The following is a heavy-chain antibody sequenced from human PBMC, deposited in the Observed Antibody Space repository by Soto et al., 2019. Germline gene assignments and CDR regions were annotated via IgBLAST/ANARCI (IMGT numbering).Heavy chain of an antibody. Sequence: SETLSLTCTVSGGSISSGDYYWSWIRQPPGKGLEWIGYIYYSGSTYYNPSLKSRVTISVDTSKNQFSLKLSSVTAADTAVYYCARDTDTAMVNRYFDYWGQGTLVTVSS. V-gene: IGHV4-30-4*01. CDR1: GGSISSGDYY. CDR2: IYYSGST. J-gene: IGHJ4*02. D-gene: IGHD5-18*01. CDR3: ARDTDTAMVNRYFDY.